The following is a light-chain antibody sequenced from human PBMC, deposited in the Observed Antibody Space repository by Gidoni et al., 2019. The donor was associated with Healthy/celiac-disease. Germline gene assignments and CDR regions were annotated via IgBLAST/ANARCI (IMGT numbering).Light chain of an antibody. CDR3: QQYNNAPL. V-gene: IGKV3-15*01. Sequence: EIVMPQSPATLSVSTGERATLSCRARQSVSSNLAWYQQKPGQAPRLLIYGASTRATGIPARFSGSGSGTEFTLTISSLQSEDFAVYYCQQYNNAPLFGGGTKVEIK. CDR1: QSVSSN. CDR2: GAS. J-gene: IGKJ4*01.